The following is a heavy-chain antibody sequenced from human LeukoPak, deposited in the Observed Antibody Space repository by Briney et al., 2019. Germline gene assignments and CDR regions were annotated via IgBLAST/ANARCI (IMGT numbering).Heavy chain of an antibody. CDR2: IYTSGST. J-gene: IGHJ6*02. D-gene: IGHD6-6*01. V-gene: IGHV4-4*07. CDR1: GGSISSYY. CDR3: ARDGEQLGPLPLSHYYYGMDV. Sequence: SETLSLTCTVSGGSISSYYWSRIRQPAGKGLEWIGRIYTSGSTNYNPSLKSRVTMSVDTSKNQFSLKLSSVTAADMAVYYCARDGEQLGPLPLSHYYYGMDVWGQGTTVTVSS.